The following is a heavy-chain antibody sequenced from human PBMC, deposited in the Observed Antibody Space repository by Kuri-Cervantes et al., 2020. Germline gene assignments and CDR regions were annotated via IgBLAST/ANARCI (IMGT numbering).Heavy chain of an antibody. J-gene: IGHJ6*02. V-gene: IGHV3-74*01. CDR3: AREEVVFFDYYGMDV. CDR2: INSDGSST. Sequence: GGSLRLSCAASGFTFSDYYMSWIRQAPGKGLVWVSRINSDGSSTSYADSVKGRFTISRDNAKNTLYLQMNSLRAEDTAVYYRAREEVVFFDYYGMDVWGQGTTVTVSS. CDR1: GFTFSDYY. D-gene: IGHD2-15*01.